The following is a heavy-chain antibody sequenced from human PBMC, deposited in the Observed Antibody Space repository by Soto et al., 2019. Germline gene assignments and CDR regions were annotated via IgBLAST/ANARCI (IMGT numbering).Heavy chain of an antibody. Sequence: GGSLRLSCAASGFMFSSSAMSWVRQAPGKGLEWVSTISNSGDVTYYADSVRGRFTISRDNSKNTVYLQMNSLGADDTAVYYCAKAPNWNYESGYFDYWGQGTLVTVSS. CDR2: ISNSGDVT. V-gene: IGHV3-23*01. CDR1: GFMFSSSA. CDR3: AKAPNWNYESGYFDY. J-gene: IGHJ4*02. D-gene: IGHD1-7*01.